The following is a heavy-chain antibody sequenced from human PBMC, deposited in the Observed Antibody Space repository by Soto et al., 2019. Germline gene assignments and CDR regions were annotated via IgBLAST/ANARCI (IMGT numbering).Heavy chain of an antibody. J-gene: IGHJ4*02. CDR3: ARDLDAYNSNGY. Sequence: PVKVSLKASLYIFPTLVMHWVRPAPRQRREGMGWINPGKGNTKDSQSFQGRVTITRDTSASTAYMELSSVRSEDTAVYFCARDLDAYNSNGYWGQRTLVTVSS. CDR1: LYIFPTLV. CDR2: INPGKGNT. D-gene: IGHD1-1*01. V-gene: IGHV1-3*01.